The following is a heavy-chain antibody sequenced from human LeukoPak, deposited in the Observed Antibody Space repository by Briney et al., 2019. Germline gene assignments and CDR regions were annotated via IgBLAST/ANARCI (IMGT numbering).Heavy chain of an antibody. D-gene: IGHD1-7*01. CDR3: ARGINYQFFLDN. J-gene: IGHJ4*02. V-gene: IGHV3-66*01. Sequence: GGSLRLSCAVSEFTVSNNFMSWVRQAPGKGLEWVSLIYSGGSTYYADSVKGRFTISRDNFKNTLYLQMNSLRAEDTAVYYRARGINYQFFLDNWGQGTLVAVSS. CDR1: EFTVSNNF. CDR2: IYSGGST.